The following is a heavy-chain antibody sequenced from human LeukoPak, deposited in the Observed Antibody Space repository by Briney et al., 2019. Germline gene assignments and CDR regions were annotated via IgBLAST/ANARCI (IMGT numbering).Heavy chain of an antibody. D-gene: IGHD5-12*01. CDR1: GYSFTSYW. V-gene: IGHV5-51*01. Sequence: GESLKISCKGSGYSFTSYWIGWVRQMPGKGLEWMGIINPGDSDTRYSPSFQGQVTISADKSISTAYLQWSSLKASDTAMYYCARHRIYSGYDCDYWGQGTLVTVSS. CDR3: ARHRIYSGYDCDY. CDR2: INPGDSDT. J-gene: IGHJ4*02.